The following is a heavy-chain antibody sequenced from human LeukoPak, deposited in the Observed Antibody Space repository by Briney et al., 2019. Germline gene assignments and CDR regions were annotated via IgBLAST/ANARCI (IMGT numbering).Heavy chain of an antibody. CDR2: IYHSAST. Sequence: SGTLSLTCAVSGGSISSTNWGTWVRQPPGKRLEWIGEIYHSASTTHNPSLKSPATTSVDKTKNQFCLKVSSVTAAGPVMYFCASLAVAGRIDYWGQGNLVTVSS. V-gene: IGHV4-4*02. J-gene: IGHJ4*02. CDR3: ASLAVAGRIDY. D-gene: IGHD6-19*01. CDR1: GGSISSTNW.